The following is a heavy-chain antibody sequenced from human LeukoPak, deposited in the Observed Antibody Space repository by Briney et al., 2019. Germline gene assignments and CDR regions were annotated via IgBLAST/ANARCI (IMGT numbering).Heavy chain of an antibody. D-gene: IGHD1-26*01. CDR1: GYTFTDYY. Sequence: ASVKVSCKASGYTFTDYYIHWVRQAPGQGLEWMGWINHNSGGTNYAQKFQGRVTMTRDTSISTAYMELSRLRSDDTAVYYCASQGGVGAAGTFDHWGQGTLVTVSS. CDR3: ASQGGVGAAGTFDH. CDR2: INHNSGGT. J-gene: IGHJ5*02. V-gene: IGHV1-2*02.